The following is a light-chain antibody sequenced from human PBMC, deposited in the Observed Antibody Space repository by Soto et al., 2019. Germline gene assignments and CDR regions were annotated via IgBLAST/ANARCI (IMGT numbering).Light chain of an antibody. Sequence: QSVLTQPPSVSGAPGQRVTISCTGSSSNIGAGYDVHWYQQLPGTAPKLLIYGNSNRPSGVPDRFSCSKSGTSASLAITRLQAEDEADYYCQSYDSSLSVLFGGGTQLPVL. J-gene: IGLJ2*01. CDR1: SSNIGAGYD. V-gene: IGLV1-40*01. CDR2: GNS. CDR3: QSYDSSLSVL.